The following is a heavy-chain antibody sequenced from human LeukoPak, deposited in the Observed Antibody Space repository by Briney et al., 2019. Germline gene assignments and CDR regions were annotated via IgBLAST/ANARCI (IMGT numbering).Heavy chain of an antibody. CDR2: ISYDGSNK. Sequence: GGSLRLSCAASGFTFSSYGMHWVRQAPGKGLEWVAVISYDGSNKYYADSVKGRFTISRDNSKNTLYLQMNSLRAEDTAVYYCAKDLRNVGPAYAFDIWGQGTMVTVSS. D-gene: IGHD1-26*01. CDR3: AKDLRNVGPAYAFDI. V-gene: IGHV3-30*18. CDR1: GFTFSSYG. J-gene: IGHJ3*02.